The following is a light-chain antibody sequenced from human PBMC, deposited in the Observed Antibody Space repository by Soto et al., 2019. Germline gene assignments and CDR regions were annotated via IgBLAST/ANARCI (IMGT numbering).Light chain of an antibody. CDR1: SSDVGAYNY. V-gene: IGLV2-14*01. Sequence: QSALTQPASVSGSPGQSITISCTGTSSDVGAYNYVSWYQQHPGKAPKFLIYEVNNRPHGVSASFSGYKYGSTAYMTLSGLQAEDEADYDSSSYTSSGTLYVFATGTKGNVL. CDR2: EVN. J-gene: IGLJ1*01. CDR3: SSYTSSGTLYV.